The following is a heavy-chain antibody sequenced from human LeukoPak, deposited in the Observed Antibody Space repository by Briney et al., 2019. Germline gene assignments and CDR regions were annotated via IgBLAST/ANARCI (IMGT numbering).Heavy chain of an antibody. CDR2: INPSGGST. CDR1: GGTFSSYA. Sequence: GASVKVSCKASGGTFSSYAISWVRQAPGQGLEWMGIINPSGGSTSYAQKFQGRVTMTRDTSTSTVYMELSSLRSEDTAVYYCARDSYYDSSGYYQLISYYFDYWGQGTLVTVSS. J-gene: IGHJ4*02. CDR3: ARDSYYDSSGYYQLISYYFDY. D-gene: IGHD3-22*01. V-gene: IGHV1-46*01.